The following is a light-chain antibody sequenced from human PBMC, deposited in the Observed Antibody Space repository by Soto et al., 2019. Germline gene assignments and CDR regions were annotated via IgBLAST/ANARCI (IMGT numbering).Light chain of an antibody. Sequence: DSQMTQYPSSLSASVGDSVTITCRASQGINHYLAWFQRKPGEAPKLLIYDASALPRGVPSRFSGSGSGTKFTLTIASLQPDDFATYYCQQYETFSGTFGPGTNVDIK. CDR2: DAS. CDR3: QQYETFSGT. V-gene: IGKV1-16*01. J-gene: IGKJ1*01. CDR1: QGINHY.